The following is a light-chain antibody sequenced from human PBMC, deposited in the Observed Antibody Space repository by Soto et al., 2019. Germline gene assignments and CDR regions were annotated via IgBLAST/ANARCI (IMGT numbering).Light chain of an antibody. J-gene: IGLJ2*01. CDR3: CSYAGSSTFVV. CDR2: EGS. CDR1: SSDVGSYNL. V-gene: IGLV2-23*03. Sequence: QSALTQPASVSGSPGQLITISCTGTSSDVGSYNLVSWYQQHPGKAPKLMIYEGSERPSGVSNRFSGSKSGNTASLTISGLQAEDEADYYCCSYAGSSTFVVFGGGTKLTVL.